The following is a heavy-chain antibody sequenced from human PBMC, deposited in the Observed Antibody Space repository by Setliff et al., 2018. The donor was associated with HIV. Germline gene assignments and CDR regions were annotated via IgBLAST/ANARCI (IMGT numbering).Heavy chain of an antibody. Sequence: PSETLSLTCTVSGGSITSGDYHWSWIRQPPGKGLEWIGYIYYTGSTYYNPSLKSRLTISGQTSNNQFSLQLTSVTAADTAVYYCARQGAVSADFDSWGQGTLVTVSS. D-gene: IGHD3-16*01. J-gene: IGHJ5*01. CDR3: ARQGAVSADFDS. CDR1: GGSITSGDYH. CDR2: IYYTGST. V-gene: IGHV4-30-4*08.